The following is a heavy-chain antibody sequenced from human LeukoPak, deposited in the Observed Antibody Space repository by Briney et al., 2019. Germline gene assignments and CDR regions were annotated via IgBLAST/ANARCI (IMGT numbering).Heavy chain of an antibody. V-gene: IGHV3-33*01. CDR1: GFTFSIYG. CDR2: IWNDGSNK. J-gene: IGHJ6*02. CDR3: ARHESRGPLRSGMDV. Sequence: GGSLRLSCAASGFTFSIYGMHWVRQAPGKGLEWVAVIWNDGSNKYYADSVKGRFTISRDNSKNTLYLQMNSLRAEDTAVYYCARHESRGPLRSGMDVWGQGTTVTVSS. D-gene: IGHD3-10*01.